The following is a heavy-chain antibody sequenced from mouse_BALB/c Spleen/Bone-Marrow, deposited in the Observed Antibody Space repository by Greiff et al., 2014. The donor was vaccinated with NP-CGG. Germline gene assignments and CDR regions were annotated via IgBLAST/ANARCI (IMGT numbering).Heavy chain of an antibody. CDR3: TRYYYRFSAWFAY. CDR1: GYTFTSYW. D-gene: IGHD2-14*01. V-gene: IGHV1-5*01. Sequence: VQLQQSGTVLARPGASVKMSCKASGYTFTSYWMHWVKQRPGQGLEWIGAIYPGNSDTSYNQKFKGKAKLTAVTSTSTAYMGLSSLTNEDSAVYYCTRYYYRFSAWFAYWGQGTLVTVSA. CDR2: IYPGNSDT. J-gene: IGHJ3*01.